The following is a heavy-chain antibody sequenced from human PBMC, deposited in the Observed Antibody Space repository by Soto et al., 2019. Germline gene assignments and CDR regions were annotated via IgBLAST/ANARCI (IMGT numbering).Heavy chain of an antibody. CDR3: AHRDGVGEFDS. CDR1: GFSLTTSGVG. J-gene: IGHJ5*01. Sequence: QITLKESGPTLVKPTQTLTLTCTFSGFSLTTSGVGVGWIRQPPGKALEWLALIYWDDDKRYSPFLKSRLTITKDTSRNQVVLTMTNMDPVDTATYFCAHRDGVGEFDSWGQGTLVTVSS. V-gene: IGHV2-5*02. CDR2: IYWDDDK. D-gene: IGHD3-10*01.